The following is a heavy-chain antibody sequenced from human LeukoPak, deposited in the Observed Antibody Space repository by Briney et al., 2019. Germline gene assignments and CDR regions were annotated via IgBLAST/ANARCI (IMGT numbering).Heavy chain of an antibody. CDR3: AREGVGATGDYYYYGMDV. V-gene: IGHV3-23*01. CDR2: ISGSGGST. Sequence: GGSLRLSCAASGFTFSSYAMSWVRQAPGKGLEWVSAISGSGGSTYYADSVKGRFTISRDNSKNTLYLQMNSLRAEDTAVYYCAREGVGATGDYYYYGMDVWGQGTTVTVSS. D-gene: IGHD1-26*01. J-gene: IGHJ6*02. CDR1: GFTFSSYA.